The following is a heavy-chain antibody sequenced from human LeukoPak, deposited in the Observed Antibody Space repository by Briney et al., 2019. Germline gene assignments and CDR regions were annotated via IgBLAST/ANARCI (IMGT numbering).Heavy chain of an antibody. CDR3: ARDLYGDYFFDY. CDR1: GFTFSNYY. V-gene: IGHV3-21*01. J-gene: IGHJ4*02. Sequence: GGSLRLSCAASGFTFSNYYMTWVRQAPGKGLEWVSSISSSSSYIYYADSVKGRFTISRDNAKNSLYLQMNSLRAEDTAVYYCARDLYGDYFFDYWGQGTLVTVSS. D-gene: IGHD4-17*01. CDR2: ISSSSSYI.